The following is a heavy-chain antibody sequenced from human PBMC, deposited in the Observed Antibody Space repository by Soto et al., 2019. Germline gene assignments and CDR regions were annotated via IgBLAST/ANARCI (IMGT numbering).Heavy chain of an antibody. J-gene: IGHJ3*02. CDR2: IYSGGST. D-gene: IGHD3-22*01. CDR1: GFTVSSNY. CDR3: ARKEYYDSSGYYYWSAFDI. Sequence: VGSLRLSCAASGFTVSSNYMSWVRQAPGKGLEWVSVIYSGGSTYYADSVKGRFTISRDNSKSTLYLQMNSLRAEDTAVYYCARKEYYDSSGYYYWSAFDIWGQGTMVTVSS. V-gene: IGHV3-53*01.